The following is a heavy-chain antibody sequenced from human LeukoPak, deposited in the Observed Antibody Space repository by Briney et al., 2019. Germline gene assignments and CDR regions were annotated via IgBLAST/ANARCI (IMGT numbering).Heavy chain of an antibody. V-gene: IGHV3-21*01. CDR3: ARDLSTSGWYVGGMDV. CDR1: GFTFSGYS. Sequence: GGSLRLSCAASGFTFSGYSMNWVRQAPGKGLEWVSCITSSSSYIYYADSVKGRFTISRDNAKNSLYLEMNSLRAEDTAVYYCARDLSTSGWYVGGMDVWGQGTTVTVSS. J-gene: IGHJ6*02. D-gene: IGHD6-19*01. CDR2: ITSSSSYI.